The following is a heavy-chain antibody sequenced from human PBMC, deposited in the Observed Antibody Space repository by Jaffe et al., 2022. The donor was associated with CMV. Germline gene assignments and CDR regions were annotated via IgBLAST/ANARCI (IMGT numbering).Heavy chain of an antibody. V-gene: IGHV4-39*01. Sequence: QLQLQESGPGLVKPSETLSLTCTVSGGSISSSSYYWGWIRQPPGKGLEWIGSIYYSGSTYYNPSLKSRVTISVDTSKNQFSLKLSSVTAADTAVYYCARHRTSYRQWLVLHWFDPWGQGTLVTVSS. CDR1: GGSISSSSYY. J-gene: IGHJ5*02. CDR3: ARHRTSYRQWLVLHWFDP. D-gene: IGHD6-19*01. CDR2: IYYSGST.